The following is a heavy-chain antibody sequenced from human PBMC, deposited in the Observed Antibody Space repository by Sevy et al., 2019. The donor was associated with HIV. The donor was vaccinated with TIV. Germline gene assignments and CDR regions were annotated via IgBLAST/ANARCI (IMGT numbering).Heavy chain of an antibody. Sequence: GGSLRLSCAASGFTFSTYSMNWVRQAPGKGLEWVSSISSHNSYIYYADSLKGRFTISRDNAKNSLYLQMNSLRAEDTAVYYCARDRGNWNNDAFDIWGQGTMVIVSS. CDR3: ARDRGNWNNDAFDI. CDR2: ISSHNSYI. CDR1: GFTFSTYS. V-gene: IGHV3-21*01. D-gene: IGHD1-20*01. J-gene: IGHJ3*02.